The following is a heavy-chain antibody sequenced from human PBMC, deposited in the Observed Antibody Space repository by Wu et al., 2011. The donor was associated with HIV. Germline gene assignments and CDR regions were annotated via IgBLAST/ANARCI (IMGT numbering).Heavy chain of an antibody. CDR2: INPNSGDT. CDR1: GYNFTGHY. V-gene: IGHV1-2*02. CDR3: ARYNSREGIDY. D-gene: IGHD6-13*01. J-gene: IGHJ4*02. Sequence: QVQLVQSGAEVKKPGASVKVSCKASGYNFTGHYLHWVRQAPGQGLEWMGWINPNSGDTDYVQTFQGRVTMTRDTSDSAAYMELGRLTSDDTAVYYCARYNSREGIDYWGQGTLVTVSS.